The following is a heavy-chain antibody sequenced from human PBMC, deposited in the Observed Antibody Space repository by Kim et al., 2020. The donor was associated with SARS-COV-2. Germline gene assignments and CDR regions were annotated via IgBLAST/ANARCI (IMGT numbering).Heavy chain of an antibody. V-gene: IGHV3-72*01. J-gene: IGHJ4*02. D-gene: IGHD2-15*01. Sequence: GGSLRLSCAVSGLTFSDHYMDWVRQAPGKGLEWVSRSKNKANNYGTEYSASVNGRFIVSRDDSNNFLYLQMHSLRTEDTAVYYCARGQCRSGSCDYFDYWGQGSLVTVSS. CDR1: GLTFSDHY. CDR3: ARGQCRSGSCDYFDY. CDR2: SKNKANNYGT.